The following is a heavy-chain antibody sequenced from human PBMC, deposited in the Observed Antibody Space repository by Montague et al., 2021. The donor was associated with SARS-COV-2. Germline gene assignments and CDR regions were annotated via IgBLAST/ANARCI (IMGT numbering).Heavy chain of an antibody. CDR2: ISGSGGST. Sequence: SLRLSCAASGFTFSSYAMSWVRQAPGKGLEWVSAISGSGGSTYYADSVKGRFTISRDNSKNTLYLQMNSLRAEDTAVYYCASGLDYGDYYYYYDMDVWGQGTTVTVSS. J-gene: IGHJ6*02. CDR3: ASGLDYGDYYYYYDMDV. CDR1: GFTFSSYA. V-gene: IGHV3-23*01. D-gene: IGHD4-17*01.